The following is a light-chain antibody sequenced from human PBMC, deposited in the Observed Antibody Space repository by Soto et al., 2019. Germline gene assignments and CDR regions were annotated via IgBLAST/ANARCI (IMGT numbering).Light chain of an antibody. J-gene: IGKJ2*01. Sequence: EIVMTQSPATLSVSPWERATLSCRASQSVSSNLAWYQQKPGQAPRLLIYGASTRATGIPARFSGSGSGTEFTLTISSLQSEDFAVYYCQQYNNWPPSYTFGQGTKVDIK. V-gene: IGKV3-15*01. CDR2: GAS. CDR3: QQYNNWPPSYT. CDR1: QSVSSN.